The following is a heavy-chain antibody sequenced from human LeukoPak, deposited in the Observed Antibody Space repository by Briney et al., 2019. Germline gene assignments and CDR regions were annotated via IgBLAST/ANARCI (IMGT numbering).Heavy chain of an antibody. D-gene: IGHD4-17*01. J-gene: IGHJ5*02. CDR3: ARGNDYGDYHWFDP. CDR1: GGSISSSSYY. CDR2: IYYSGST. V-gene: IGHV4-39*01. Sequence: SETLSLTCTVSGGSISSSSYYWGWIRQPPGKGLEWIGSIYYSGSTYYNPSLKSRVTISVDTSKSQFSLKLSSVTAADTAVYYCARGNDYGDYHWFDPWGQGTLVTVSS.